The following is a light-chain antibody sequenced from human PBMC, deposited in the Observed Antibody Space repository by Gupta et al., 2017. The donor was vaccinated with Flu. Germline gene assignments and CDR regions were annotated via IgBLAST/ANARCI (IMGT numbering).Light chain of an antibody. CDR2: DDS. J-gene: IGLJ1*01. CDR3: QVYDYLSDYPLYV. V-gene: IGLV3-21*02. Sequence: SYVLTQAPSVSVAPGQTARITCGGNNIGGKSVHWYQQKPGQAPVLVVYDDSDRPSGIPERFSGSNSGNTATLTISRVEAGDEADYYCQVYDYLSDYPLYVFETGTTVTVL. CDR1: NIGGKS.